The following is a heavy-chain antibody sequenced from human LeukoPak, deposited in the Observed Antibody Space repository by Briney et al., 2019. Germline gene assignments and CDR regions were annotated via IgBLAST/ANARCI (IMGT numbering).Heavy chain of an antibody. CDR1: GFTFSSYA. J-gene: IGHJ5*02. CDR2: ISSNGGST. V-gene: IGHV3-64D*06. CDR3: HVGLYDILTGYFTNWFDP. Sequence: GGSLRLSCSASGFTFSSYAMHWVRRAPGKGLEYVSAISSNGGSTYCADSVKGRFTISRDNSKNTLYLQMSSLRAEDTAVYYCHVGLYDILTGYFTNWFDPWGQGTLVTVSS. D-gene: IGHD3-9*01.